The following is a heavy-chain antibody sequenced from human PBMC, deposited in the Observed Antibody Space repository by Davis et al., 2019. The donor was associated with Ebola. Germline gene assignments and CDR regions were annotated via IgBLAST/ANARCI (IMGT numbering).Heavy chain of an antibody. V-gene: IGHV4-59*01. J-gene: IGHJ4*02. D-gene: IGHD6-6*01. Sequence: MPSETLSLTCTVSGGSISSYYWSWIRQPPGKGLEWIGYIYYSGTTSYNPSLKSRVTISVDTSKNQFSLKLSSVTAADTAVYYCARGPPSIAARVFDYWGQGTLVTVSS. CDR3: ARGPPSIAARVFDY. CDR2: IYYSGTT. CDR1: GGSISSYY.